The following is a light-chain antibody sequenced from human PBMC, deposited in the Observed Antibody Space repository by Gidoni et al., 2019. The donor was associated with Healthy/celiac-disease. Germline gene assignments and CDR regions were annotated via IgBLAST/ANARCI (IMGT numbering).Light chain of an antibody. V-gene: IGKV1-33*01. CDR2: DAS. CDR3: QQYDNLPLT. J-gene: IGKJ4*01. CDR1: QDISNY. Sequence: QMTQSPSSLSASVGDRVTITCQASQDISNYLNWYEQKPGKAPKLLIYDASNLETGVPSRFSGSGSGTDFTFTISSLQPEDIATYYCQQYDNLPLTFXGXTKVEIK.